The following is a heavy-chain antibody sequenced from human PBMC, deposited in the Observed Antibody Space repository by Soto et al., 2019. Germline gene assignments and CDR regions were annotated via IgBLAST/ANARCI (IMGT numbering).Heavy chain of an antibody. CDR3: AQSPLQLWSPFDY. V-gene: IGHV4-30-4*01. D-gene: IGHD5-18*01. CDR2: IYYSGST. Sequence: QVQLQESGPGLVKPSQTRSLTCTVSGGSISSGDYYWSWIRQPPGKGLEWIGYIYYSGSTYYNPSLKSRVTISVDTSKHQFSLKLSSVTAADTAVYYCAQSPLQLWSPFDYWGQGTLVTVSS. J-gene: IGHJ4*02. CDR1: GGSISSGDYY.